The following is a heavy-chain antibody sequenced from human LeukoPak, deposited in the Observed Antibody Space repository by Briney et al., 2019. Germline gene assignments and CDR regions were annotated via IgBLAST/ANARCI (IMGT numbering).Heavy chain of an antibody. Sequence: GGSLRLSCAASGFTFSSYWMSWVRQAPGKGLEWVANIKQDGSEKYYVDSVKGRFTISRDNAKNSLYLQMNSLRAEDTAVYYCARDVNKLKCLVRGVIDYWGQGTLVTVSS. J-gene: IGHJ4*02. V-gene: IGHV3-7*01. CDR2: IKQDGSEK. CDR1: GFTFSSYW. CDR3: ARDVNKLKCLVRGVIDY. D-gene: IGHD3-10*01.